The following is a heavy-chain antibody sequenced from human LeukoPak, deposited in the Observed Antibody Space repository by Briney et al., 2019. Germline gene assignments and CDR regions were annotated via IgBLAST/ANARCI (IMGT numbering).Heavy chain of an antibody. Sequence: GGSLRLSCAASGFTFSSYAMSWVRQAPGKGLEWVSAISGSGGSTYYADSVKGRFTISRDNSKNTLYLQMNSLRAEDTAVYHCAKDFRRVVRGVTNQGTDAFDIWGQGTMVTVSS. J-gene: IGHJ3*02. CDR1: GFTFSSYA. D-gene: IGHD3-10*01. CDR3: AKDFRRVVRGVTNQGTDAFDI. CDR2: ISGSGGST. V-gene: IGHV3-23*01.